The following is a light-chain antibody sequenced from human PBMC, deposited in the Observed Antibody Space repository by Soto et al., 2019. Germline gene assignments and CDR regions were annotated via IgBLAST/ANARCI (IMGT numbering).Light chain of an antibody. Sequence: DIVLTQSPGTLSLSPGERATLSCRASQSVRSAYLAWYQQRPGQAPRLVINGASNRATGIPDRFSGSGSGTDFTLTISRLEPEDFGVYYCQQYGDSQWTFGQGTKVEIK. V-gene: IGKV3-20*01. CDR1: QSVRSAY. J-gene: IGKJ1*01. CDR3: QQYGDSQWT. CDR2: GAS.